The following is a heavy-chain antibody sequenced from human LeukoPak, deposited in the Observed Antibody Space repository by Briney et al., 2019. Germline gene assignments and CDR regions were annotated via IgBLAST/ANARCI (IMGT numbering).Heavy chain of an antibody. CDR3: ASYGSGSYYNLSNEYFQH. V-gene: IGHV1-18*01. CDR2: ISAYNGNT. Sequence: ASVKVSCKASGYTFTSYGISWVRQAPGQGLEWMGWISAYNGNTNYAQKLQGRVTMTTDTSTSTAYMELRSLRSDDTAVYYCASYGSGSYYNLSNEYFQHWGQGTLVTVSS. J-gene: IGHJ1*01. D-gene: IGHD3-10*01. CDR1: GYTFTSYG.